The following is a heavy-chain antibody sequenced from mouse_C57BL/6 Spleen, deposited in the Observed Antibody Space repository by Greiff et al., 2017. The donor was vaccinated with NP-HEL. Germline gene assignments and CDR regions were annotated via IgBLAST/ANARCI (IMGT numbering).Heavy chain of an antibody. CDR3: ARTLITTVVFDY. J-gene: IGHJ2*01. CDR1: GYTFTSYW. V-gene: IGHV1-7*01. Sequence: QVHVKQSGAELAKPGASVKLSCKASGYTFTSYWMHWVKQRPGQGLEWIGYINPSSGYTKYNQKFKDKATLTADKSSSTAYMQLSSLTYEDSAVYYCARTLITTVVFDYWGQGTTLTVSS. CDR2: INPSSGYT. D-gene: IGHD1-1*01.